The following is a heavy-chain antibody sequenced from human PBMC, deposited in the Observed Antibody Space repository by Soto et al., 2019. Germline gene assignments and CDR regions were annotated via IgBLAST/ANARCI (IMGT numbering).Heavy chain of an antibody. J-gene: IGHJ5*02. CDR2: IIPLFGTL. Sequence: QALLAQSGAEVRKPGSSVKVSCTASGDTLDNYSISWVRQAPGQGLEWMGGIIPLFGTLHYTQKFQGRLTISADESLTTAFMTLSSLTFEDTAVYYCARETRGSIFGSDTWGQGTLVTVSP. V-gene: IGHV1-69*12. D-gene: IGHD3-3*01. CDR3: ARETRGSIFGSDT. CDR1: GDTLDNYS.